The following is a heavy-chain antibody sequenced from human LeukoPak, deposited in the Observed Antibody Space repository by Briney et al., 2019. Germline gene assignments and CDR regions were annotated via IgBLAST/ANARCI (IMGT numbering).Heavy chain of an antibody. Sequence: GGSLRLSCAASGFSFSAYGVHWVRRAPGKGLEWVAVIWYDGSSKDYADSVKGRFTFSRDDSKNTLYLQMNSLTVEDTAVYYCARSQSSSLIDYWGQGTLVTVSS. D-gene: IGHD6-13*01. CDR1: GFSFSAYG. V-gene: IGHV3-33*01. CDR2: IWYDGSSK. CDR3: ARSQSSSLIDY. J-gene: IGHJ4*02.